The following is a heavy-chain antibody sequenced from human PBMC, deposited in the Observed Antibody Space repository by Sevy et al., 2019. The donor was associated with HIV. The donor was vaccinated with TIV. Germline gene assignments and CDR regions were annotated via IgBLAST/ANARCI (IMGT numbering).Heavy chain of an antibody. CDR1: GGSISSGSYY. Sequence: SETLSLTCTVSGGSISSGSYYWNWIRQPAGKGLEGIGRIYTSGSTNYNPSLKGRVTISVDTSKNQFSLKLSSVTAADTAVYYCAREGSSWAGWFDPWGQGTLVTVSS. CDR2: IYTSGST. J-gene: IGHJ5*02. V-gene: IGHV4-61*02. CDR3: AREGSSWAGWFDP. D-gene: IGHD6-13*01.